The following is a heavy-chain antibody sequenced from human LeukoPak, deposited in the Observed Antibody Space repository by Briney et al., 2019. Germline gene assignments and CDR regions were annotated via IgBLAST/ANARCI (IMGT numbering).Heavy chain of an antibody. CDR1: GGTFSSYA. D-gene: IGHD4-23*01. CDR2: IIPIFGTA. J-gene: IGHJ4*02. V-gene: IGHV1-69*06. Sequence: GASVKVSCKASGGTFSSYAISWVRQAPGQGLEWMGGIIPIFGTANYAQKFQGRVTITADKSTSTAYMELSSLRSEDTAVYYCARVPPGGNPFFDYWGQGTLVTVSS. CDR3: ARVPPGGNPFFDY.